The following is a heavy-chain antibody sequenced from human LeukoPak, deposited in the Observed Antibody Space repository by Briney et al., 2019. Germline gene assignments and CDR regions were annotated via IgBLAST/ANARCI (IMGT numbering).Heavy chain of an antibody. V-gene: IGHV3-23*01. Sequence: GGTLRLSCEASGFTFNNYGINWVRQAPGKGLEWVSTISASGRSTDYADSVKGRFTISRDNSKNTLYLQMSSLRAEDTAVYYCARDHHRRLYDSQARDTFDIWGQGTMVTVSS. CDR1: GFTFNNYG. CDR2: ISASGRST. J-gene: IGHJ3*02. CDR3: ARDHHRRLYDSQARDTFDI. D-gene: IGHD3-22*01.